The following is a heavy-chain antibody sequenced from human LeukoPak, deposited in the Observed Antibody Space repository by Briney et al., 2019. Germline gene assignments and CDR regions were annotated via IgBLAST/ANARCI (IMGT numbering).Heavy chain of an antibody. CDR1: AYSFTSYW. V-gene: IGHV5-51*01. Sequence: GESLKICCKGCAYSFTSYWIGWVRQMPGKGLELMGINYPGASNTRYSQSLQGQVTISADKSISTAYLQWSSLKASDTAIYYCTRPKHIARGHGMDVWGQGTTVTVTS. J-gene: IGHJ6*02. CDR3: TRPKHIARGHGMDV. CDR2: NYPGASNT. D-gene: IGHD2-21*01.